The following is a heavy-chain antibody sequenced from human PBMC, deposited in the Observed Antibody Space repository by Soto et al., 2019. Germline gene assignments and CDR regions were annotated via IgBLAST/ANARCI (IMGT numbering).Heavy chain of an antibody. Sequence: QVQLVQSGAEVKKPGASVKVSCKASGYTFSSYDINWVRQATGQGLEWMGWLNPNSGDTGYAQKFQGRVTLTRNTSIITAYIALSRRTSDDTAVYYCATSGGGWYLYWGQGTLVTVSS. CDR3: ATSGGGWYLY. D-gene: IGHD6-19*01. J-gene: IGHJ4*02. V-gene: IGHV1-8*01. CDR2: LNPNSGDT. CDR1: GYTFSSYD.